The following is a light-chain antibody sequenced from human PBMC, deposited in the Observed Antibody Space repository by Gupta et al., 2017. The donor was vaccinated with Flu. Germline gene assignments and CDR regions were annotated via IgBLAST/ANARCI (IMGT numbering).Light chain of an antibody. V-gene: IGKV1-5*03. Sequence: STLSASVGDTVTITGRASQSISTSLAWYQQKQGKAPKLMIYKASTLEVGVPSRFSGGGSETEFNLTINSLQPDDFATYYCQQYHSFSFLTFGGGTKVEIK. CDR2: KAS. J-gene: IGKJ4*01. CDR3: QQYHSFSFLT. CDR1: QSISTS.